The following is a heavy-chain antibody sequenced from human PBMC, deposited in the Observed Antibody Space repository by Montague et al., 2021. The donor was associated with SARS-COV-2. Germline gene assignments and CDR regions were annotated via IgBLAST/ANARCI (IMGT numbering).Heavy chain of an antibody. J-gene: IGHJ4*02. CDR3: ASQGYYGLGSYMHY. CDR2: INHSASP. D-gene: IGHD3-10*01. CDR1: DGSFSGYY. Sequence: SETLSFTCAVYDGSFSGYYWCWIRQPPGKGLEWIGEINHSASPNYNPSLKRRLTISIDMSKNQFSLKLTSVTAADTALYYCASQGYYGLGSYMHYWGQGTLVTVSS. V-gene: IGHV4-34*01.